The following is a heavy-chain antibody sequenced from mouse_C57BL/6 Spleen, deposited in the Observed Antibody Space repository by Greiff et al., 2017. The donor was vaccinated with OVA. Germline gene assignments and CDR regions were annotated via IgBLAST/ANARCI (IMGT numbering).Heavy chain of an antibody. CDR1: GYTFTSYW. J-gene: IGHJ3*01. V-gene: IGHV1-52*01. Sequence: QVQLQQPGAELVRPGSSVKLSCKASGYTFTSYWMHWVKQRPIQGLEWIGNIDPSDSETHYNQKFKDKATLTVDKSSNTAYLQLSSLTSEDTAIYYCARSLTTVVAPFAYWGQGTLVTVSA. CDR2: IDPSDSET. D-gene: IGHD1-1*01. CDR3: ARSLTTVVAPFAY.